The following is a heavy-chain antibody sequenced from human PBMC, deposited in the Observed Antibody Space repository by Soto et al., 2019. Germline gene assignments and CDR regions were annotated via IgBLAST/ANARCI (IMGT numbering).Heavy chain of an antibody. CDR1: GYTFTSYG. J-gene: IGHJ5*02. D-gene: IGHD6-13*01. CDR3: VRRHVSATGIDWLDP. CDR2: INAANGDT. Sequence: ASVKVSCKASGYTFTSYGTHWVRQAPGQRLEWMGWINAANGDTKYSPKFQGRVTITRDTSASTAYMELSSLRSEDTAVYYCVRRHVSATGIDWLDPWGQGTRLTVSS. V-gene: IGHV1-3*01.